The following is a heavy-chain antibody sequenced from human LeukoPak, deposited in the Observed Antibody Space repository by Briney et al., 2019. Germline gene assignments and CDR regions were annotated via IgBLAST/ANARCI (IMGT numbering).Heavy chain of an antibody. CDR2: VNSGGSGT. V-gene: IGHV3-74*01. CDR1: GFAFSSNW. CDR3: ATSLGPLTEY. J-gene: IGHJ4*02. D-gene: IGHD7-27*01. Sequence: GGSLRLSCAASGFAFSSNWMHWVRHTPGKGLVWVSRVNSGGSGTSYADSVEGRFTISRDNAKNTLYLQMNSLKGEDTAVYYCATSLGPLTEYWGQGTLVTVSS.